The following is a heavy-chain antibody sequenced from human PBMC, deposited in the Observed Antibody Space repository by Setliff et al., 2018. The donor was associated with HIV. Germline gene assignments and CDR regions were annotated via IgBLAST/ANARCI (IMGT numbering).Heavy chain of an antibody. J-gene: IGHJ6*01. V-gene: IGHV4-39*07. CDR2: IYHSGST. D-gene: IGHD2-2*01. Sequence: SETLSLTCTVSGGSVGSGSYYWSWIRQSPGKGLEWIGSIYHSGSTYYNPSLKSRVTISVDTSKNQFSLRLSSVTAADTAVYYCARGPSGRAPAPARAPHYYGLDLWGPGTTVTVSS. CDR1: GGSVGSGSYY. CDR3: ARGPSGRAPAPARAPHYYGLDL.